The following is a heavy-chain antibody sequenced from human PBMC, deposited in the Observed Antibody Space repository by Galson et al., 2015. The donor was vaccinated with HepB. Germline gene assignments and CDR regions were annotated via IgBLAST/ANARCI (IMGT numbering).Heavy chain of an antibody. Sequence: SVKVSCKASGYTFTSYYMHWVRQAPGQGLEWMGIINPSGGSTSYAQKFQGRVTMTRDTSTSTVYMELSSLRSEDTAVYYCAVTGWELPGMDYYGMDVWGRGTTVTVSS. CDR1: GYTFTSYY. D-gene: IGHD1-26*01. CDR3: AVTGWELPGMDYYGMDV. J-gene: IGHJ6*02. V-gene: IGHV1-46*01. CDR2: INPSGGST.